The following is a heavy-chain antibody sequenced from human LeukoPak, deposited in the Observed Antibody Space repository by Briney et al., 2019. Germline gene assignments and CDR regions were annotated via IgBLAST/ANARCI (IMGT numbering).Heavy chain of an antibody. CDR2: ISGPGHEI. CDR1: GFSFSNDA. CDR3: ARDLNSGDYDY. D-gene: IGHD4-23*01. J-gene: IGHJ4*02. Sequence: PGGSLRLSCAASGFSFSNDAMSWVRQAPGEGPEWVSTISGPGHEIYYRDSVRGRFTISRDNSKNTLYLQMNSLRAEDTAVYYCARDLNSGDYDYWGQGTLVTVSS. V-gene: IGHV3-23*01.